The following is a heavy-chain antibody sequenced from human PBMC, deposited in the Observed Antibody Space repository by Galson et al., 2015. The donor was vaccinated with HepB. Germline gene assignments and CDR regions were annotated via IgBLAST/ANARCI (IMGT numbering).Heavy chain of an antibody. V-gene: IGHV3-23*01. CDR3: AKCSILASYYFYGIDV. CDR2: ITNTGGST. CDR1: GFRFAYYG. D-gene: IGHD1-26*01. J-gene: IGHJ6*02. Sequence: SLRLSCAASGFRFAYYGMSWVRQAPGKGLEWLSAITNTGGSTYYADSVKGRFTISRDNSKNTVYLQVNSVKVEDTAVYYCAKCSILASYYFYGIDVWGQGTTVTVSS.